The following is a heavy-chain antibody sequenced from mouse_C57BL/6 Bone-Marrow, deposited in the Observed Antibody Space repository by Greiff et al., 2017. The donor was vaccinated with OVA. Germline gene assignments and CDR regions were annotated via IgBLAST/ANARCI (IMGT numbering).Heavy chain of an antibody. CDR1: GFSLTSYG. J-gene: IGHJ4*01. V-gene: IGHV2-6-1*01. CDR2: IWSDGST. D-gene: IGHD1-1*01. Sequence: VQRVESGPGLVAPSQSLSITCTVSGFSLTSYGVHWVRQPPGKGLEWLVVIWSDGSTTYNSALKSRLSISKDNSKSQVFLKMNSLQTDDTAMYYCARHRHYGSRGYAMDYWGQGTSVTVSS. CDR3: ARHRHYGSRGYAMDY.